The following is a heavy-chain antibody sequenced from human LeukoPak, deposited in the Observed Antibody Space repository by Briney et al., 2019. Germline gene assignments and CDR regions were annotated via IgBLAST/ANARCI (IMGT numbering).Heavy chain of an antibody. Sequence: PGGSLRLSCAASGFTFSSYAMSWVRQAPGKGLEWVSAISGSGGSTYYADSVKGRFTISRDNSKNTLYLQMNSLRAEDTAVYYCAKGRGSSSWLPRGAFDIWGQGTMVTVSS. CDR2: ISGSGGST. V-gene: IGHV3-23*01. J-gene: IGHJ3*02. CDR1: GFTFSSYA. CDR3: AKGRGSSSWLPRGAFDI. D-gene: IGHD6-13*01.